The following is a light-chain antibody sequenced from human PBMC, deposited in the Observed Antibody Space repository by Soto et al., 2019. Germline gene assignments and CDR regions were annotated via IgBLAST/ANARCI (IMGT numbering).Light chain of an antibody. CDR3: SSYTRSSTPFV. J-gene: IGLJ1*01. CDR2: DVS. CDR1: SSDVGGYNY. V-gene: IGLV2-14*01. Sequence: QSVLTQPASVSGSPGQSITISCTGTSSDVGGYNYVSWYQQHPGKAPKLMIYDVSNRHSGVSNRFSGSKSGNTASLTISGLQAEDEADYYCSSYTRSSTPFVFGTGTKVTVL.